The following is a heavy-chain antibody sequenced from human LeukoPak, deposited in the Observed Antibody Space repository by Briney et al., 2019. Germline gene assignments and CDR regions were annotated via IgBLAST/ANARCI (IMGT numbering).Heavy chain of an antibody. Sequence: GGSLRLSCAASGFTFSSYAMHWVRQAPGKGLEWVSVIYSGGSTYYADSVKGRFTISRDNSKNTLYLQMNSLRAEDTAVYYCARVDTAMVHDYWGQGTLVTVSS. CDR1: GFTFSSYA. V-gene: IGHV3-53*01. J-gene: IGHJ4*02. CDR2: IYSGGST. CDR3: ARVDTAMVHDY. D-gene: IGHD5-18*01.